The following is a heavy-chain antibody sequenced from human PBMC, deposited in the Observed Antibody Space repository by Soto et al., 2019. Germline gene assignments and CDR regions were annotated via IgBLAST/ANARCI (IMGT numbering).Heavy chain of an antibody. D-gene: IGHD6-13*01. J-gene: IGHJ6*02. V-gene: IGHV1-3*01. CDR2: INAGNGNT. Sequence: GASVKVSCKASGYTFTSYAMHWVRQAPGQRLEWMGWINAGNGNTKYSQKFQGRVTITRDTSASTAYMELSSLRSEDTAVYYCATGYSSSWYISYYYYVMDVWGQGTTVTVSS. CDR1: GYTFTSYA. CDR3: ATGYSSSWYISYYYYVMDV.